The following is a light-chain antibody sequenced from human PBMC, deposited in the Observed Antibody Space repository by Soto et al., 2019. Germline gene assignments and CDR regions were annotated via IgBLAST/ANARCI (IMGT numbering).Light chain of an antibody. V-gene: IGKV2-28*01. Sequence: DIVMTQSPLSLPVTPGEPASISCRSSQSLLHSNGYNYLDWYLQKPGQSPQLLIYLGSNRASGVADRLSGSGSSTDFTLKISRVEAEYVGVYYSMQALQTPFTVGPGTKVDSK. J-gene: IGKJ3*01. CDR1: QSLLHSNGYNY. CDR3: MQALQTPFT. CDR2: LGS.